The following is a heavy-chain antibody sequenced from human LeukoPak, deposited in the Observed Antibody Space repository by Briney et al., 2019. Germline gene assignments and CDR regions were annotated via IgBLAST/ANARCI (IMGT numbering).Heavy chain of an antibody. CDR1: GYTFTTSW. CDR3: ARIYSSSSSWFDP. Sequence: GESLKISCKGSGYTFTTSWIGWVRQMPGEGLEGMGIIYPSDSDTRYSPSFQGQVTISADTSISTAYLQWSSLKASDTAMYYCARIYSSSSSWFDPWGQGTLVTVSS. CDR2: IYPSDSDT. V-gene: IGHV5-51*01. J-gene: IGHJ5*02. D-gene: IGHD6-13*01.